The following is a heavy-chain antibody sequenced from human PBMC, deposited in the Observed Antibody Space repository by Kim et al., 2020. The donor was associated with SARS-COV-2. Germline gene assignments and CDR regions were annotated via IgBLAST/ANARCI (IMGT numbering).Heavy chain of an antibody. CDR2: FDPEEGEI. CDR1: GDTLTQLS. CDR3: ATDSDRQQLGYYYYYGLDV. V-gene: IGHV1-24*01. J-gene: IGHJ6*01. Sequence: ASVKVSCKVSGDTLTQLSMHWVRQAPGKGLEWMGGFDPEEGEIIYAQKFQGRVTMTEDTSTDTAYMELSSLRSEDTAVYYCATDSDRQQLGYYYYYGLDVGGEGTRVTLPS. D-gene: IGHD6-13*01.